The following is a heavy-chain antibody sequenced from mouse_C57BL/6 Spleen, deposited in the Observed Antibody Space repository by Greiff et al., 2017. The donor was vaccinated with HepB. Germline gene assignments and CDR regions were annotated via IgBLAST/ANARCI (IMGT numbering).Heavy chain of an antibody. Sequence: DVQLVESGPGLVKPSQSLSLTCSVTGYSITSGYYWNWIRQFPGNKLEWMGYISYDGSNNYNPSLKNRISITRDTSKNQFFLKLNSVTTEDTATYYCARDYYDYVRFAYWGQGTLVTVSA. V-gene: IGHV3-6*01. CDR2: ISYDGSN. J-gene: IGHJ3*01. D-gene: IGHD2-4*01. CDR1: GYSITSGYY. CDR3: ARDYYDYVRFAY.